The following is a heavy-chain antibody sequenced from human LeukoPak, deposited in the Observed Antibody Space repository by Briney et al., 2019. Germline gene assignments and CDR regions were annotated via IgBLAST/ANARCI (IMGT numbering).Heavy chain of an antibody. CDR1: GGSISSSSYY. Sequence: SETLSLTCTVSGGSISSSSYYWGWIRQPPGKGLEWIGSIYYSGSTYYNPSLKSRVTISVDTSKNQFSLKLSSVTAADTAVYYCARDLVVPAGGRWFDPWGQGTLVTVSS. CDR2: IYYSGST. D-gene: IGHD2-2*01. J-gene: IGHJ5*02. CDR3: ARDLVVPAGGRWFDP. V-gene: IGHV4-39*07.